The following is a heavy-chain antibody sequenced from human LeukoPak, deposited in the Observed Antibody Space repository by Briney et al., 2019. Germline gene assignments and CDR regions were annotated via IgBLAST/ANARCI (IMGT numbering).Heavy chain of an antibody. J-gene: IGHJ4*02. Sequence: PSETLSLTCAVSGGSISSSNWWSWVRQPPGKGLEWIGEIYHSGSTNYNPSLKSRVTISVDTSKNQFPLKLSSVTAADTAVYYCARSPGGITMIVVVMYFDYWGQGTLVTVSS. CDR3: ARSPGGITMIVVVMYFDY. V-gene: IGHV4-4*02. CDR2: IYHSGST. D-gene: IGHD3-22*01. CDR1: GGSISSSNW.